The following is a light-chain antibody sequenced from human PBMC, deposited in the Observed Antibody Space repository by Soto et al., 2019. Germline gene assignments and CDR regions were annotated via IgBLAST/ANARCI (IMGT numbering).Light chain of an antibody. CDR3: SSYAGSISYVV. J-gene: IGLJ2*01. Sequence: QSVLTQPPSASGSPGQSVTISCTGTSSDVGAYNYVSWYQQHPDKAPKLMIYEVTKRPSGVPDRFSGSKSGNTASLTVSGLQAEDEADYYCSSYAGSISYVVFGGGTQLTVL. V-gene: IGLV2-8*01. CDR1: SSDVGAYNY. CDR2: EVT.